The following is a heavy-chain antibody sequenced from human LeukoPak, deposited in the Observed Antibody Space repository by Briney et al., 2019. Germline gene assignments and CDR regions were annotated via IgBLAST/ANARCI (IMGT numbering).Heavy chain of an antibody. V-gene: IGHV3-48*01. CDR1: RFTFSDYS. CDR2: ISSRSSTI. D-gene: IGHD1-26*01. Sequence: GGSLRLSCAASRFTFSDYSMNWVRQAPGKGLEWISYISSRSSTIYYADSVRGRFTISRDNAKNSLYLQMNSLKAEDTAIYYCAREVGTPQAFDIWGQGTMVTVSS. CDR3: AREVGTPQAFDI. J-gene: IGHJ3*02.